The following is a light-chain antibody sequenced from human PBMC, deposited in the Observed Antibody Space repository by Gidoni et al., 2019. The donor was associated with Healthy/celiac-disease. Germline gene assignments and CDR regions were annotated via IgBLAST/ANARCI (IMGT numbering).Light chain of an antibody. Sequence: EIVLTHPPATLSVSPGERATLSCRASQSVSSNLAWYQQKPGQAPRLLIYCASTRATGIPARFSGSGSGTEFTLTISSLQSEDFAVYYCQQYNNWPQTFGQGTKVEIK. CDR3: QQYNNWPQT. CDR1: QSVSSN. J-gene: IGKJ1*01. CDR2: CAS. V-gene: IGKV3-15*01.